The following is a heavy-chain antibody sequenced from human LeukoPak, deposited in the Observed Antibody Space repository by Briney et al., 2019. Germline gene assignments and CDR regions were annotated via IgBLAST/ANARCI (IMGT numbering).Heavy chain of an antibody. CDR3: ARRNGSAGDVGY. D-gene: IGHD3-10*01. Sequence: ASVKVSCKASGYIFTSYGISWVRQAPGQGLEWMGWSNTYTGNTNYAQNLQGRVTMTTDTTTSTAYMELRSLTSDDTAVYYCARRNGSAGDVGYWGQGTLVTVSS. V-gene: IGHV1-18*01. CDR2: SNTYTGNT. J-gene: IGHJ4*02. CDR1: GYIFTSYG.